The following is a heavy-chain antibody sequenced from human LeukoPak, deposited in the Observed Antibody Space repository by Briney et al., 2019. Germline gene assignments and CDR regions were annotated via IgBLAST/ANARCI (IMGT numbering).Heavy chain of an antibody. CDR1: GYTFTSYY. D-gene: IGHD2-2*01. CDR2: INPSGGST. Sequence: GAPVKVSCKASGYTFTSYYMHWVRQAPGQGLEWMGIINPSGGSTSYAQKFQGRVTMTRDTSTSTVYMELSSLRSEDTAVYYCARGSIVVVPAANNWFDPWGQGTLVTVSS. J-gene: IGHJ5*02. CDR3: ARGSIVVVPAANNWFDP. V-gene: IGHV1-46*01.